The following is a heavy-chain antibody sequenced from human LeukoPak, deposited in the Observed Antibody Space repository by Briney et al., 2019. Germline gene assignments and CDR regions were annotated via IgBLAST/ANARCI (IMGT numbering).Heavy chain of an antibody. J-gene: IGHJ5*02. CDR1: GGSISSSY. V-gene: IGHV4-59*01. CDR3: AREWELPSWFDP. Sequence: SETLSLTCTGSGGSISSSYWSWIRQPPGKGLEGIGNIYYSGSTKYNPSLKSRVTISVDTSKNQYSLNLSSVTAADTAVYYCAREWELPSWFDPWGQGTLVTVSS. D-gene: IGHD1-26*01. CDR2: IYYSGST.